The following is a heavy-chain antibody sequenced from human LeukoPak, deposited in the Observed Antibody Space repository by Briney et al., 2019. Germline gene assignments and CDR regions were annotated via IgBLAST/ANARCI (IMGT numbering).Heavy chain of an antibody. Sequence: GASVKVSCKASGYTFASYSIHWVRQAPGQGLEWMGIISPSGGSTNYAQNFQGRVTMTRDTSTNTVYMELSSLRSEDTAVCYCARNPYSTSQHWFDPWGQGTLVTVSS. CDR3: ARNPYSTSQHWFDP. CDR1: GYTFASYS. V-gene: IGHV1-46*01. CDR2: ISPSGGST. D-gene: IGHD6-6*01. J-gene: IGHJ5*02.